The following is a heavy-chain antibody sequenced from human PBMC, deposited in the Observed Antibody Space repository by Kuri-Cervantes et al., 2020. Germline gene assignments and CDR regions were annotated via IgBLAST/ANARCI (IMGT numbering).Heavy chain of an antibody. Sequence: SDTLSLTCTVSGRSISSSRYYWGWIHQPPGKGLEWIGGIYYSGSTYYNPSLKSRVTISVDTSKIQFSLKLSSVTAADTAVYYCARAQGSGCYSFDYWGQGTLVTVSS. CDR1: GRSISSSRYY. J-gene: IGHJ4*02. V-gene: IGHV4-39*07. CDR2: IYYSGST. D-gene: IGHD3-10*01. CDR3: ARAQGSGCYSFDY.